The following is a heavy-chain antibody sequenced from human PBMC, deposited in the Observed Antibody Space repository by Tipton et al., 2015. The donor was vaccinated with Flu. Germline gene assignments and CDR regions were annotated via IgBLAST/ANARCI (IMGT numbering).Heavy chain of an antibody. V-gene: IGHV4-39*01. D-gene: IGHD6-19*01. CDR2: TYHGERT. CDR3: ARLPRYSSALYYFDY. Sequence: GLVKPSATLSLTCTVSGGSISSSNYYWGWIRQPPGKGLEWIGYTYHGERTHYNSSLKSRVTISVDTSKSQFSLKLTSVTAADTAVYYCARLPRYSSALYYFDYWGQGTLATVSS. J-gene: IGHJ4*02. CDR1: GGSISSSNYY.